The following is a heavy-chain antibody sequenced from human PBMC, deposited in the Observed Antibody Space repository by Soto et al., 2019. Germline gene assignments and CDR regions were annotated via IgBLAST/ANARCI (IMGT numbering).Heavy chain of an antibody. D-gene: IGHD6-6*01. Sequence: SETLSLTCAVYGGSFSGYYWSWIRQPPGEGLEWIGEINHSGSTNYNPSLKSRVTISVDTSKNQFSLKLSSVTAADTAVYYCARDSSSSHFDYWGQGTLVTVSS. CDR1: GGSFSGYY. CDR2: INHSGST. J-gene: IGHJ4*02. CDR3: ARDSSSSHFDY. V-gene: IGHV4-34*01.